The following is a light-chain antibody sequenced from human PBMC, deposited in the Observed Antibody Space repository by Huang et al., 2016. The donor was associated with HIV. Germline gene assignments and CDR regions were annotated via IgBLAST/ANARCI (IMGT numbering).Light chain of an antibody. CDR2: AAS. Sequence: DIQMTQSPSSLSASVGDRVTLTCRASQTISTFLNWYQQKPGKAPKLLIYAASSLQSGVPSKFSGSGSGTDFTLTISSLQPEDFATYYRQQGYSTPYTFGQGTKLEIK. CDR3: QQGYSTPYT. V-gene: IGKV1-39*01. CDR1: QTISTF. J-gene: IGKJ2*01.